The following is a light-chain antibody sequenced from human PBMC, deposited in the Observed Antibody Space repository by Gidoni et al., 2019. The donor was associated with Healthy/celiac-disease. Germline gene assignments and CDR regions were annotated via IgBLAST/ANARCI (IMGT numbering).Light chain of an antibody. CDR2: AAS. CDR1: QSISSY. J-gene: IGKJ1*01. V-gene: IGKV1-39*01. Sequence: DIQMTQSPSSLSASVGDRVTITCRASQSISSYLNWYQQKPGKAPKLLIYAASSLQSGVPSRFSGSGSGTDFTLTISSLQPEDFVTYYCHQSYSTLWTFXXXTKVEIK. CDR3: HQSYSTLWT.